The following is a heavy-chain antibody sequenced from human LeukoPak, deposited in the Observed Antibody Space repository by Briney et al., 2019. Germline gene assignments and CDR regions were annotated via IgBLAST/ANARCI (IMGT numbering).Heavy chain of an antibody. CDR1: GYTFTSYA. CDR2: INAGNGNT. V-gene: IGHV1-3*01. CDR3: ARAIIAAADSNWFDP. J-gene: IGHJ5*02. Sequence: GASVKVSCKASGYTFTSYAMHWVLQAPGQRLEWMGWINAGNGNTKYSQKFQGRVTITRDTSASTAYMELSSLRSEDTAVYYCARAIIAAADSNWFDPWGQGTLVTVSS. D-gene: IGHD6-13*01.